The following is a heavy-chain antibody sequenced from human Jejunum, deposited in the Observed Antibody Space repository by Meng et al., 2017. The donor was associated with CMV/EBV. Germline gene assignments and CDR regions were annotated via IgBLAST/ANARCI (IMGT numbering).Heavy chain of an antibody. Sequence: CNVSGGSVTSGAYYWSWIRQHPGKGLEWIGYIYYNGSTYYNPSLKSPITISLDTSRNQCSLKLSSVTAADTAVYYCARTSRIHNFAFWGQGTLVTVSS. V-gene: IGHV4-31*01. CDR3: ARTSRIHNFAF. CDR1: GGSVTSGAYY. CDR2: IYYNGST. D-gene: IGHD1-14*01. J-gene: IGHJ4*02.